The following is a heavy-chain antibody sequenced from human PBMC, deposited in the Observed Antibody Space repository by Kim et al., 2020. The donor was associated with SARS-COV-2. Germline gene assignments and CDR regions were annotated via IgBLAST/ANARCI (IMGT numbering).Heavy chain of an antibody. Sequence: STYYNPSLKSRVTISVDTSKNQFSLKLSSVTAADTAVYYCGAAAFGAFDIWGQGTMVTVSS. CDR3: GAAAFGAFDI. CDR2: ST. V-gene: IGHV4-39*01. J-gene: IGHJ3*02. D-gene: IGHD6-13*01.